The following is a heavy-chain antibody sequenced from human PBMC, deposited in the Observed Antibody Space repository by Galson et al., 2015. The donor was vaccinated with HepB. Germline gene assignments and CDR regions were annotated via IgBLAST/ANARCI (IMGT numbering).Heavy chain of an antibody. V-gene: IGHV3-30-3*01. J-gene: IGHJ6*02. Sequence: SLRLSCAASGFTFSSYAMHWVRQAPGKGLEWVAVISYDGSNKYYADSVKGRFTISRDNSKNTLYLQMNSLRAEDTAVYYCARDLTYSSGWYYYYYGMDVWGQGTTVTVSS. CDR2: ISYDGSNK. CDR3: ARDLTYSSGWYYYYYGMDV. D-gene: IGHD6-19*01. CDR1: GFTFSSYA.